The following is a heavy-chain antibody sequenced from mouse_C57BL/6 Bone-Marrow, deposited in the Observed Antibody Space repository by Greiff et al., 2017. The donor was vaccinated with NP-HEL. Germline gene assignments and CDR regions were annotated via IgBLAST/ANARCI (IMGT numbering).Heavy chain of an antibody. V-gene: IGHV1-81*01. CDR2: IYPRSGNT. D-gene: IGHD3-3*01. CDR1: GYTFTSYG. J-gene: IGHJ2*01. CDR3: ARCGAGPYYFDY. Sequence: QVQLKESGAELARPGASVKLSCKASGYTFTSYGISWVKQRTGQGLEWIGEIYPRSGNTYYNEKFKGKATLTADKSSSTAYMELRSLTSEDSAVYFCARCGAGPYYFDYWGQGTTLTVSS.